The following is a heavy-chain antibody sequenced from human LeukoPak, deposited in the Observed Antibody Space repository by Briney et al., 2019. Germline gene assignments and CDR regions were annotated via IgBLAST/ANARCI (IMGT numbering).Heavy chain of an antibody. CDR1: GLTFSRDW. D-gene: IGHD2-15*01. J-gene: IGHJ4*02. V-gene: IGHV3-23*01. CDR3: AKRGVVIRVILVGFHKEAYYFDS. Sequence: GGSLTLSFAAYGLTFSRDWMSWVGQAPGKKLEWVAGISDSGRSTNYANSVKGRFTISRDNPKNTLYLQMNSLRAEDTAVYFCAKRGVVIRVILVGFHKEAYYFDSWGQGALVTVSS. CDR2: ISDSGRST.